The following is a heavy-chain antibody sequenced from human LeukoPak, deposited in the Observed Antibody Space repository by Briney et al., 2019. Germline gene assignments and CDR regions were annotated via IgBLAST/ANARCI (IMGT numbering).Heavy chain of an antibody. CDR2: INPNSGGT. CDR1: GYTFTSYY. D-gene: IGHD2-15*01. Sequence: ASVKVSCKSSGYTFTSYYMHWVRQAPGQGLEWMGWINPNSGGTNYAQKFQGRVTMTRDTSISTAYMELSRLRSDDTAVYYCARDIGGVIVVVVAATSGFDYCGQGTLVTVSS. CDR3: ARDIGGVIVVVVAATSGFDY. V-gene: IGHV1-2*02. J-gene: IGHJ4*02.